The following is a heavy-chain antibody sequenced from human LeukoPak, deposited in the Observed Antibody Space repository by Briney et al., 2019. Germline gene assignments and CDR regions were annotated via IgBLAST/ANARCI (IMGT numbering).Heavy chain of an antibody. D-gene: IGHD6-19*01. Sequence: PSETLSLTCTVSGGSISSGSYYWSWIRQPAGKGLEWIGRIYTSGSTNYNPSLKSRVTISVDTSKNQFSLKLSSVTAADTAVYYCARGRISGWLYYFDYWGQGTLVTVSS. CDR1: GGSISSGSYY. CDR3: ARGRISGWLYYFDY. CDR2: IYTSGST. J-gene: IGHJ4*02. V-gene: IGHV4-61*02.